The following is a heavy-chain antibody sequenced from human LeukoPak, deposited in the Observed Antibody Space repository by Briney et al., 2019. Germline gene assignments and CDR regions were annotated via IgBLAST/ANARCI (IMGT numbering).Heavy chain of an antibody. J-gene: IGHJ4*02. CDR2: ISGNGHNT. CDR1: GFTFINFA. V-gene: IGHV3-23*01. CDR3: AKDSWVIPAAWDN. D-gene: IGHD2-2*01. Sequence: GGSLRLSCAASGFTFINFAMSWVRQAPGKGLDWVSTISGNGHNTYYADSVKGRFTISRDTSKNTLYLQMNSLRADDTAVYFCAKDSWVIPAAWDNWGQGTLVTVSS.